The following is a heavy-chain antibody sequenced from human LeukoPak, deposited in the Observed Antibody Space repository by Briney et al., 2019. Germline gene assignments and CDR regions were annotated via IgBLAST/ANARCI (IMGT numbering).Heavy chain of an antibody. CDR2: INPSGGST. CDR1: GYTFTSYY. J-gene: IGHJ3*02. Sequence: ASVKVSCKASGYTFTSYYMHWVRQAPGQGLEWMGIINPSGGSTSYAQKFQGRVTMTRDTSTSTVYMELSSLRSEDTAVYYCASLQGAMATGPHDAFDIWGQRTMVTVSS. CDR3: ASLQGAMATGPHDAFDI. V-gene: IGHV1-46*01. D-gene: IGHD5-18*01.